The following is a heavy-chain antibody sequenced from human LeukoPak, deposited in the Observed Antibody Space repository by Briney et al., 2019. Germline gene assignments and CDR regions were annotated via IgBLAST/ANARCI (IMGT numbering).Heavy chain of an antibody. V-gene: IGHV3-30*18. Sequence: PGRSLRLSCAASGFTFSSYGMHWVRQAPGKGLEWVAVISYDGSNKYYADSVKGRFTISRDNSKNTLYLQMSSLRAEDTAVYYCAKPPWDYYDSSGYYFDYWGQGTLVTVSS. CDR3: AKPPWDYYDSSGYYFDY. CDR2: ISYDGSNK. D-gene: IGHD3-22*01. CDR1: GFTFSSYG. J-gene: IGHJ4*02.